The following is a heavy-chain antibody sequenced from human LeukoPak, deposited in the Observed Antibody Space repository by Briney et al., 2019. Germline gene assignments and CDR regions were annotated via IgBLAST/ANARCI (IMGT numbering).Heavy chain of an antibody. CDR3: AKESPYYSDRDYYFDY. V-gene: IGHV3-74*01. CDR2: INSDGRST. CDR1: GFTFSISW. Sequence: GGSLRLSCAASGFTFSISWMHWVRQAPGKGLAWVSHINSDGRSTDYADSVRGRFTVSRDNAKNTLYLQMNSLRAEDTAVYYCAKESPYYSDRDYYFDYWGQGTLVTVSS. D-gene: IGHD3-22*01. J-gene: IGHJ4*02.